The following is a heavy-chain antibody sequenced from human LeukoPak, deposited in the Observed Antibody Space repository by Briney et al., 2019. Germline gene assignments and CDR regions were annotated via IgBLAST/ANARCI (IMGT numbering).Heavy chain of an antibody. CDR1: GFTFSSYG. CDR3: ARGLSGTIGGFFYYMDV. D-gene: IGHD1-1*01. V-gene: IGHV3-33*01. Sequence: TGGSLRLSCAASGFTFSSYGMHWVRQAPGKGLEWVAVIWYDGSNKYYADSVKGRFTISRDNSKNTLYLQMNSLRVEDTAVYYCARGLSGTIGGFFYYMDVWGKGTTVTVSS. CDR2: IWYDGSNK. J-gene: IGHJ6*03.